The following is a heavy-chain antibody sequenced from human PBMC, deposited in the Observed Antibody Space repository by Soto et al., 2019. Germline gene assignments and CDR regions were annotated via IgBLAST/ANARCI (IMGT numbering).Heavy chain of an antibody. CDR1: GGTFSSYA. CDR2: IIPIFGTA. D-gene: IGHD2-2*01. J-gene: IGHJ6*02. V-gene: IGHV1-69*13. CDR3: ARGGKHCSSTSCYRDYYYYGMDV. Sequence: SVKVSCKASGGTFSSYAISWVRQAPGQGLEWMGGIIPIFGTANYAQKFQGRVTITADESTSTAYMELSSLRSEDTAVYYCARGGKHCSSTSCYRDYYYYGMDVWGQGTTVTVSS.